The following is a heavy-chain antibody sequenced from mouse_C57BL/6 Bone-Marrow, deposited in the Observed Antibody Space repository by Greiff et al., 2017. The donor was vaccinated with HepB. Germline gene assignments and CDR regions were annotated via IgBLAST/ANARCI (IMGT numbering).Heavy chain of an antibody. CDR1: GYTFTSYW. J-gene: IGHJ4*01. Sequence: QVQLQQPGTELVKPGASVKLSCKASGYTFTSYWMHWVKQRPGQGLEWIGNINPSNGGTNYNEKFKSKATLTVDQSSSTAYMQLSSLTSEDSAVYYCARWKAAQATADAMDYWGQGTSVTVSS. V-gene: IGHV1-53*01. CDR2: INPSNGGT. CDR3: ARWKAAQATADAMDY. D-gene: IGHD3-2*02.